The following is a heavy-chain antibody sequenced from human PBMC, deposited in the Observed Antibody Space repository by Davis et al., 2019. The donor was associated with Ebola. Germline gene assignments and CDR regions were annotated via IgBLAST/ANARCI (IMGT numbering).Heavy chain of an antibody. CDR2: ISYDGSNK. V-gene: IGHV3-30*18. D-gene: IGHD3-22*01. Sequence: PGGSLRLPCAASGFTFSSYGMHWVRQAPGKGLEWVAVISYDGSNKYYADSVKGRFTISRDNSKNTLYLQMNSLRAEDTAVYYCAKDRPFDSSGYHDYWGQGTLVTVSS. J-gene: IGHJ4*02. CDR1: GFTFSSYG. CDR3: AKDRPFDSSGYHDY.